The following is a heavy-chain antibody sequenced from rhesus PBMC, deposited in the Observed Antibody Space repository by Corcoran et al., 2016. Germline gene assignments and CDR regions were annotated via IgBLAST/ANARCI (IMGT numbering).Heavy chain of an antibody. CDR1: GGSISSSYYY. J-gene: IGHJ4*01. CDR2: ISYSGST. V-gene: IGHV4-122*02. D-gene: IGHD1-1-1*01. Sequence: QVQLQESGPGLVKPSETLSLTCAVSGGSISSSYYYWSWIGRAPGKGLEWIGYISYSGSTSYNPALKSRVTISRDTSKNQFSLKLSSVTAADTAVYYCARMVAGTIRVDYWGQGVLVTVSS. CDR3: ARMVAGTIRVDY.